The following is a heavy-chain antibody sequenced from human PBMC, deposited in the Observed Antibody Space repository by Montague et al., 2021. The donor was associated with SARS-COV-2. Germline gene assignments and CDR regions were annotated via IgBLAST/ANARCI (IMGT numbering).Heavy chain of an antibody. CDR3: ARDLTSSGQGGYYYYGMDV. V-gene: IGHV3-7*01. CDR1: GFTFSSYW. D-gene: IGHD3-22*01. J-gene: IGHJ6*02. CDR2: IKQDGSEK. Sequence: SLRLSCAASGFTFSSYWMSWVRQAPGKGLEWVANIKQDGSEKYYVDSVKGRFTISRDNAKNSLYLQMNSLRAEDTAVYYCARDLTSSGQGGYYYYGMDVWGQGTTVTVSS.